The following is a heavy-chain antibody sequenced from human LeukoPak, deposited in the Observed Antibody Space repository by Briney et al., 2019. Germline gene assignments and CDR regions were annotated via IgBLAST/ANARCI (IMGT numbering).Heavy chain of an antibody. Sequence: PSQTLSLTCTVSGGSISSGGYYWSWIRQHPGKGLEWIGYIYYSGSTYYNPSLKSRVTISVDTSKNQFSLKLSSVTAADTAVYYCARRRGYCSGGSCYSGGNWFDPWGQGTLVTVSS. CDR3: ARRRGYCSGGSCYSGGNWFDP. CDR2: IYYSGST. D-gene: IGHD2-15*01. J-gene: IGHJ5*02. V-gene: IGHV4-31*03. CDR1: GGSISSGGYY.